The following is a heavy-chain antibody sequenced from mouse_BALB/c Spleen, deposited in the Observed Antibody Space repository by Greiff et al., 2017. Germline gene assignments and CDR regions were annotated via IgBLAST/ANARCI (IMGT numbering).Heavy chain of an antibody. CDR3: ARHDYYAMDY. J-gene: IGHJ4*01. V-gene: IGHV5-12-2*01. CDR1: GFTFSSYT. CDR2: ISNGGGST. Sequence: EVQRVESGGGLVQPGGSLKLSCAASGFTFSSYTMSWVRQTPEKRLEWVAYISNGGGSTYYPDTVKGRFTISRDNAKNTLYLQMSSLKSEDTAMYYCARHDYYAMDYWGQGTSVTVSS.